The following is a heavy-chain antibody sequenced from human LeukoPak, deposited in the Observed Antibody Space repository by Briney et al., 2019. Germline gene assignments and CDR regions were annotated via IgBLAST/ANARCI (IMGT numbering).Heavy chain of an antibody. J-gene: IGHJ4*02. D-gene: IGHD3-22*01. Sequence: ASETLSLTCAVYGGSFSGYYWSWIRQPPGKGLEWIGEINHSGSTNYNPSLKSRVTISVDTSKNQFSLKLSSVTAADTAVYYCAAYYYDSSGYYEPNLFAYWGQGTLVTVSS. CDR1: GGSFSGYY. V-gene: IGHV4-34*01. CDR3: AAYYYDSSGYYEPNLFAY. CDR2: INHSGST.